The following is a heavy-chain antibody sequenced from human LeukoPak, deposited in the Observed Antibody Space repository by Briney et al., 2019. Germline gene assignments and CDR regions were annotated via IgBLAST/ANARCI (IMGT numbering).Heavy chain of an antibody. D-gene: IGHD3-10*01. CDR3: ASEPYGSGSFLGAFDI. Sequence: PSETLSLTCAVSDDSIRSSAYYWGWIRQPPGKGLEWIGSIYYSGSTYYNPSLKSRVTLSIDTSKNQFSLKLSSVTAADTAVYYCASEPYGSGSFLGAFDIWGQGTMVTVSS. V-gene: IGHV4-39*01. CDR2: IYYSGST. J-gene: IGHJ3*02. CDR1: DDSIRSSAYY.